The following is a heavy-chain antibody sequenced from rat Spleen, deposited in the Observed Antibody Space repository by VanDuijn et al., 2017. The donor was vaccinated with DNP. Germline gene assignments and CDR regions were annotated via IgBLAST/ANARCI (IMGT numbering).Heavy chain of an antibody. CDR3: ARSRAYGGSLDY. V-gene: IGHV3-3*01. J-gene: IGHJ2*01. CDR1: GYSITSCCR. Sequence: EVQLQESGPGLVEPSQSLSLTCSVTGYSITSCCRWTWIRKFPGHKLEWMGYINSAGSTNYNPSLKGRISITSDTSKNQFFLQVNSVTTEDTATYYCARSRAYGGSLDYWGQGVMVTVSS. D-gene: IGHD1-11*01. CDR2: INSAGST.